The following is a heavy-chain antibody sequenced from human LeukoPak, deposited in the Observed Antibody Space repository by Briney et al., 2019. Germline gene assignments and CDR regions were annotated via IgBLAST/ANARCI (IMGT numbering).Heavy chain of an antibody. CDR3: ARSVSYGMDV. CDR1: VGTFSSYA. J-gene: IGHJ6*02. Sequence: GASVKVSCKASVGTFSSYAISWVRQAPGQGLEWMGRIIPILGIANYAQKFQGRVTITADKSTSTAYMELSSLRSEDTAVYYCARSVSYGMDVWGQGTTVTVSS. D-gene: IGHD1-14*01. V-gene: IGHV1-69*04. CDR2: IIPILGIA.